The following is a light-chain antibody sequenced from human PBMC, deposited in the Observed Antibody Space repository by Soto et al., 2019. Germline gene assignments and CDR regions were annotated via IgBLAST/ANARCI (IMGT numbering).Light chain of an antibody. CDR3: QSYDSSLSGWV. Sequence: QSVLTQPPSVSGAPGQRVTISCTGSSSNIGAGYDVHWYQQLPGTAPKILIYGNSNRPSGVPDRFSGSKSGTSASLDITGLQAEDEADYYCQSYDSSLSGWVFGGGTKVTVL. V-gene: IGLV1-40*01. CDR2: GNS. J-gene: IGLJ3*02. CDR1: SSNIGAGYD.